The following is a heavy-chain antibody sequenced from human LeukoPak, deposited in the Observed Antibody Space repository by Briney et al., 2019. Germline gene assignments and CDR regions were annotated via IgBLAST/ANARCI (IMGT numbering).Heavy chain of an antibody. V-gene: IGHV4-39*07. J-gene: IGHJ4*02. D-gene: IGHD6-13*01. Sequence: PSETLSLTCTVSGGSISSSSYYWGWIRQPPGKGLEWIGSIYYSGSTYYNPSLKSRVTISVDTSKNQFSLKLSSVTAADTAVYYCARILYSSSWCGFDYWGQGTLVTVSS. CDR3: ARILYSSSWCGFDY. CDR2: IYYSGST. CDR1: GGSISSSSYY.